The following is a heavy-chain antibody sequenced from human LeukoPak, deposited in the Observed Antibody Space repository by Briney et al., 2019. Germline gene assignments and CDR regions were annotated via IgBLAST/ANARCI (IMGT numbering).Heavy chain of an antibody. CDR2: ISSSSSYI. D-gene: IGHD3-10*01. Sequence: GGSLRLSCAASGFTFSSYSMNWVRQAPGKGLEWVSSISSSSSYIYYADSVKGRFTISRDNAKNSLYLQMNSLRAEDTAVYYCAKGAYGSGSYGDYWGQGTLVTVSS. CDR1: GFTFSSYS. V-gene: IGHV3-21*01. CDR3: AKGAYGSGSYGDY. J-gene: IGHJ4*02.